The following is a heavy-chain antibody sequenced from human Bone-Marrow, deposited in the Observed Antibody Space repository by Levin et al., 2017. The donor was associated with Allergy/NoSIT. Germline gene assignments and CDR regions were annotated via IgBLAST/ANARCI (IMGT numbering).Heavy chain of an antibody. D-gene: IGHD2-2*01. Sequence: ASVKVSCKASGYTFTSYYMHWVRQAPGQGLEWMGIINPSGGSTSYAQKFQGRVTMTRDTSTSTVYMELSSLRSEDTAVYYCARGHAWYCSSTSCHKNWFDPWGQGTLVTVSS. CDR1: GYTFTSYY. V-gene: IGHV1-46*01. CDR3: ARGHAWYCSSTSCHKNWFDP. CDR2: INPSGGST. J-gene: IGHJ5*02.